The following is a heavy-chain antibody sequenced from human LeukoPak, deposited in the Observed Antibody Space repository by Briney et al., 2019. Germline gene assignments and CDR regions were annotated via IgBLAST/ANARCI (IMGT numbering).Heavy chain of an antibody. Sequence: PGGSLRLSCAASGFTFSSYAMSWVRQAPGKGLEWVSAISGSGGSTYYADSVKGRFTISRDNSKNTLYLQMNSLRAEDTAVYYCASRTQYYYDSSGYFDYWGQGTLVTVSS. CDR2: ISGSGGST. D-gene: IGHD3-22*01. J-gene: IGHJ4*02. CDR1: GFTFSSYA. CDR3: ASRTQYYYDSSGYFDY. V-gene: IGHV3-23*01.